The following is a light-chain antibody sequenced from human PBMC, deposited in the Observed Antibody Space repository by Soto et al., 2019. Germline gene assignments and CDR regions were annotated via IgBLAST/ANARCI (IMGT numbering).Light chain of an antibody. CDR3: QSYDSSLSGHVV. Sequence: QSVLTQPPSVSGAPGQRVTISCTGSSSNIGAGYDVHWYQQLPGTAPKLPIYGNSNRPSGVPDRFSGSKSGTSASLAITGLQAEDEADYYCQSYDSSLSGHVVFGGGTKVTVL. V-gene: IGLV1-40*01. J-gene: IGLJ2*01. CDR2: GNS. CDR1: SSNIGAGYD.